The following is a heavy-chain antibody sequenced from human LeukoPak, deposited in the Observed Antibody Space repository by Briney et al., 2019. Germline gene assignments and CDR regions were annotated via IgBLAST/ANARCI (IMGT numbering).Heavy chain of an antibody. CDR1: GFTFSSYA. Sequence: PGGSLRLSCAASGFTFSSYAMHWVRQAPGKGLEWVAVISYDGSNKYYADSVKGRFTISRDNSKNTLYLQMNSLRAKDTAVYYCARDQFSKPDDYWGQGTLVTVSS. J-gene: IGHJ4*02. D-gene: IGHD4-11*01. CDR3: ARDQFSKPDDY. CDR2: ISYDGSNK. V-gene: IGHV3-30-3*01.